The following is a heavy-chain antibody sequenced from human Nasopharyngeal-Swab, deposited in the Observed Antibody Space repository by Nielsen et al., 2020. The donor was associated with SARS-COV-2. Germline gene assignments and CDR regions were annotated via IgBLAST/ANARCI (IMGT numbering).Heavy chain of an antibody. Sequence: GGSLSLSCASSGFTFRDYYMSWLRPAPGKGLEWVSYISSSCSTIYYADSVKGRFTISRDNAKNSLYLQMNSLRAEDTAVYYCAKDPRVRVVAALNWLDPWGQGTLVTVSS. J-gene: IGHJ5*02. CDR2: ISSSCSTI. CDR3: AKDPRVRVVAALNWLDP. V-gene: IGHV3-11*01. D-gene: IGHD2-15*01. CDR1: GFTFRDYY.